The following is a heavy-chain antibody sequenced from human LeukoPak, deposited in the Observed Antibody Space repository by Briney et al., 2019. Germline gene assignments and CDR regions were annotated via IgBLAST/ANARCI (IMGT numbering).Heavy chain of an antibody. V-gene: IGHV4-39*07. CDR3: ARFITTYYYYYGMDV. Sequence: SETLSLTCTVSGGSISSSSYYWGWIRQPPGKGLEWIGSIYYSGSTYYNPSLKSRVTISVDTSKNQFSLKLSSVTAADTAVYYCARFITTYYYYYGMDVWGQGTTVTVSS. CDR1: GGSISSSSYY. D-gene: IGHD3-3*01. J-gene: IGHJ6*02. CDR2: IYYSGST.